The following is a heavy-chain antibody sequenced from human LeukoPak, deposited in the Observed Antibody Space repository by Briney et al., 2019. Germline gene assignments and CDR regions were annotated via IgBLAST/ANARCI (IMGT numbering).Heavy chain of an antibody. J-gene: IGHJ3*02. V-gene: IGHV1-2*02. CDR2: IKPNSGGK. CDR3: ASSESIAAAGPDAFDI. CDR1: GYTFTGYY. D-gene: IGHD6-13*01. Sequence: GASVTVSCTASGYTFTGYYMHWVRQAPGEGLEWMGWIKPNSGGKNYAQKFQGRVNMTRDTDKSKAYMEVSRLREDEQAEYYCASSESIAAAGPDAFDIWGQGTMVTVSS.